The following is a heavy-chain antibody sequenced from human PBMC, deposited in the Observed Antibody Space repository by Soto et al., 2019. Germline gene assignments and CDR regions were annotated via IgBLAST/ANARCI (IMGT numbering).Heavy chain of an antibody. CDR2: IKTNIDGGRI. Sequence: PGGSLGLSCEGSGFTFSDGWMTWVRQAAGKGLEWVGRIKTNIDGGRIDYAAPVKGRFTISRDDSKNTLYLQMKSLKTEDTGVYYCNTNSVTDFYYYGMEVWGLGTTVT. CDR1: GFTFSDGW. V-gene: IGHV3-15*01. CDR3: NTNSVTDFYYYGMEV. J-gene: IGHJ6*02.